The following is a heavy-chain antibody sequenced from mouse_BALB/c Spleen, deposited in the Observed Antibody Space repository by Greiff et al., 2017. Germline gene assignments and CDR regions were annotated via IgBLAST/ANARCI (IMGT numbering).Heavy chain of an antibody. Sequence: EVMLVESGGGLVQPGGSRKLSCAASGFTFSSFGLHWVRQAPEKGLEWVAYISSGSSTIYYADTVKGRFTISRDNPKNTLFLQMTSLRSEDTAMYYGARYYRYDYYAMDYWGQGTSVTVSS. J-gene: IGHJ4*01. D-gene: IGHD2-14*01. CDR3: ARYYRYDYYAMDY. CDR2: ISSGSSTI. CDR1: GFTFSSFG. V-gene: IGHV5-17*02.